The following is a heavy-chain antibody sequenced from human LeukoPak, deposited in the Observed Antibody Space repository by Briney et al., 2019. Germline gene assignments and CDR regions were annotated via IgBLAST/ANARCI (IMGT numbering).Heavy chain of an antibody. CDR1: GFTFSNSY. D-gene: IGHD3-22*01. CDR2: IYPSGNI. V-gene: IGHV3-53*01. Sequence: GGSLRLSCAASGFTFSNSYMSWVRQAPGKGLEWVSLIYPSGNIYYADSVKGRFTISRDNSKNTLFLQMNSLRAEDTAIYYCARVGDYYDSSGYFYGYFHHWGQGTLVTVSS. CDR3: ARVGDYYDSSGYFYGYFHH. J-gene: IGHJ1*01.